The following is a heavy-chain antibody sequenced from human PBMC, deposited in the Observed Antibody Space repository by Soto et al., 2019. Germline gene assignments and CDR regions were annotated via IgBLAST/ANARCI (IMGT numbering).Heavy chain of an antibody. Sequence: SVKGSCKASGGTFSSYAISWVRQAPGQGLEWMGGIIPIFGTANYAQKFQGRVTITADESTSTAYMELSSLRSEDTAVYYCARDHGYYYGSGHQKYYSGMAFWGQGTTVPVSS. CDR3: ARDHGYYYGSGHQKYYSGMAF. CDR1: GGTFSSYA. J-gene: IGHJ6*02. V-gene: IGHV1-69*13. CDR2: IIPIFGTA. D-gene: IGHD3-10*01.